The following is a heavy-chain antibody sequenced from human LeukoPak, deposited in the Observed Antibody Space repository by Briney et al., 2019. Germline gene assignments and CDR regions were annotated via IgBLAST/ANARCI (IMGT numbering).Heavy chain of an antibody. J-gene: IGHJ6*02. CDR2: ITTSGGST. CDR1: GFTFSSYA. V-gene: IGHV3-23*01. CDR3: ARDDYGMDV. Sequence: PGGSLRPSCAGSGFTFSSYALSWVRQAPGKGLAWVSVITTSGGSTFYADSVKGRFAISRDNSKNTLYLQMNSLRAEDTAVYYCARDDYGMDVWGQGTTVTVSS.